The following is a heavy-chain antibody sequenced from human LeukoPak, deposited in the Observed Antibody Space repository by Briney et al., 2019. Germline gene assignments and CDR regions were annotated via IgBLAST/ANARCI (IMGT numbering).Heavy chain of an antibody. CDR1: VYTFTSYD. V-gene: IGHV1-8*03. CDR3: ARAVSAVDAFDI. D-gene: IGHD2-2*01. J-gene: IGHJ3*02. Sequence: ASVKVSCKASVYTFTSYDINWVRPATGQGLEWMGWMNPNSGNTGYAQKFQGRVTITRNTSISTAYMELSSLRSEDTAVYYCARAVSAVDAFDIWGQGTMVTVSS. CDR2: MNPNSGNT.